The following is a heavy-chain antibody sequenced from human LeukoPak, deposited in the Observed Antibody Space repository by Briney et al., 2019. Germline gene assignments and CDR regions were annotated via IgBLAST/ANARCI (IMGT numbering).Heavy chain of an antibody. CDR3: AKGDIVVGGYDY. CDR2: ISYDGSNK. Sequence: PGRSLRLSCAASGFTFSSYGMHWGRQAPGKGLEWVAVISYDGSNKYYADSVKGRFTISRDNSKNTLYLQMNSLRAEDTAVYYCAKGDIVVGGYDYWGQGTLVTVSS. CDR1: GFTFSSYG. D-gene: IGHD2-15*01. V-gene: IGHV3-30*18. J-gene: IGHJ4*02.